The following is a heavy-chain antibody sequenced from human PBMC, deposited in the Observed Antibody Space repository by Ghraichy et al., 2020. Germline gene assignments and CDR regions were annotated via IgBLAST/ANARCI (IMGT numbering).Heavy chain of an antibody. CDR3: ARRGVGYCSSTSCRDWYFDL. D-gene: IGHD2-2*01. J-gene: IGHJ2*01. CDR2: ISAYNGNT. CDR1: GYTFTSYG. Sequence: ASVKVSCKASGYTFTSYGISWVRQAPGQGLEWMGWISAYNGNTNYAQKLQGRVTMTTDTSTSTAYMELRSLRSDDTAVYYCARRGVGYCSSTSCRDWYFDLWGRGTLVTVSS. V-gene: IGHV1-18*01.